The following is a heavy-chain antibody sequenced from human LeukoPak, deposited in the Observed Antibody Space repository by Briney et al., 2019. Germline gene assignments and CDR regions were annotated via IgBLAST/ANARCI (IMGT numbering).Heavy chain of an antibody. CDR3: AKDIEGALVLSYFDY. Sequence: GGSLRLSCAASGFTFTSYWMSWVRQAPGKGLEWVANIKEDGSEKYYADSVKGRFTISRDNAKNSLYLQMNSLRAEDTALYYCAKDIEGALVLSYFDYWGQGTLVTVSS. CDR1: GFTFTSYW. CDR2: IKEDGSEK. V-gene: IGHV3-7*03. J-gene: IGHJ4*02. D-gene: IGHD6-13*01.